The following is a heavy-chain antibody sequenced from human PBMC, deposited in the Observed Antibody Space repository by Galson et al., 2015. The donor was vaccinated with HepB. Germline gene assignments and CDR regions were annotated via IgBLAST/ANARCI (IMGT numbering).Heavy chain of an antibody. D-gene: IGHD6-19*01. Sequence: LRLSCAASGFTFSSYWMHWVRQAPGKGLVWVSRINSDGSSTSYADSVKGRFTISRDNAKNSLYLQMNSLRAEDTALYYCAKDLSSGWYYFDYWGQGTLVTVSS. V-gene: IGHV3-74*01. CDR3: AKDLSSGWYYFDY. J-gene: IGHJ4*02. CDR1: GFTFSSYW. CDR2: INSDGSST.